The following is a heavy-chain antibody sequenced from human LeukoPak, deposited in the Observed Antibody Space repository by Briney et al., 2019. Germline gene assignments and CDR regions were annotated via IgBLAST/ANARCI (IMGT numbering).Heavy chain of an antibody. Sequence: GGSLRLSCAASGFTFDDYGMSWVRQAPGKGLEWVSGINWNGGSTGYADSVKGRFTISRDNAKNSLHLQMNSLRAEDTALYYCARGGVSSSWYSDAFDIWGQGTMVTVSS. D-gene: IGHD6-13*01. J-gene: IGHJ3*02. CDR2: INWNGGST. CDR3: ARGGVSSSWYSDAFDI. V-gene: IGHV3-20*04. CDR1: GFTFDDYG.